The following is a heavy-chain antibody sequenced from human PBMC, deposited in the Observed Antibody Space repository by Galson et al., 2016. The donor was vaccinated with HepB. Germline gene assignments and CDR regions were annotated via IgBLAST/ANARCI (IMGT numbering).Heavy chain of an antibody. J-gene: IGHJ4*02. V-gene: IGHV3-64D*06. CDR3: VKDRGRTIRDFDV. Sequence: SLRLSCAVSGFALGAFAMHWVRQTPGRGLEYVSSISADGTNTYYADSVKGRFTISRDFSKNTMYLQMSSLRTEDTAVYYCVKDRGRTIRDFDVWGQGTLVAVSP. CDR1: GFALGAFA. CDR2: ISADGTNT. D-gene: IGHD5-24*01.